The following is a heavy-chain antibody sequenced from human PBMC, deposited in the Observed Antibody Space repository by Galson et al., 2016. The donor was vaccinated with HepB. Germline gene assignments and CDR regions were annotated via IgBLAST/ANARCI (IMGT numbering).Heavy chain of an antibody. CDR3: ARERTKLEFDP. V-gene: IGHV3-23*01. CDR2: IGGSGGST. D-gene: IGHD1-1*01. J-gene: IGHJ5*02. Sequence: SLRLSCAASGFTFSSYAMTWVRQAPGKGLEWVSAIGGSGGSTYYADAVKGRFTISRDNSKNTLYLQMKSLRAEDTAIYYRARERTKLEFDPWGQGTLVTVSS. CDR1: GFTFSSYA.